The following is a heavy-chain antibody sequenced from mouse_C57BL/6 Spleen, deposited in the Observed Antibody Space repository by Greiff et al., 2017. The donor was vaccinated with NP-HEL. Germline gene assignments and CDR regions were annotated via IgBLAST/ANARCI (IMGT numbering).Heavy chain of an antibody. D-gene: IGHD2-2*01. V-gene: IGHV5-9-1*02. J-gene: IGHJ3*01. CDR1: GFTFSSYA. CDR3: TRSYGYDGVTFAY. CDR2: ISSGGDYI. Sequence: EVNVVESGEGLVKPGGSLELSCAASGFTFSSYAMSWVRQTPEKRLEWVAYISSGGDYIYYADTVKGRFTISRDNARNTLYLQMSSLKSEDTAMDYCTRSYGYDGVTFAYWGQGTLVTVSA.